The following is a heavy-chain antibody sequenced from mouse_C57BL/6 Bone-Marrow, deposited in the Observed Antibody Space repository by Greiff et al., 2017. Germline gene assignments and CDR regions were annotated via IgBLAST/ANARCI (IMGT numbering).Heavy chain of an antibody. V-gene: IGHV2-2*01. Sequence: VKLLESGPGLVQPSQSLSITCTVSGFSLTSYGVHWVRQSPGKGLEWLGVIWIGGSTDYNAAFISRLSISKDNTTSEVFFKMHSLQAADTAIYYCAGKGNDFYYYAMDYWGQGTSVTVSS. D-gene: IGHD2-4*01. CDR1: GFSLTSYG. CDR3: AGKGNDFYYYAMDY. CDR2: IWIGGST. J-gene: IGHJ4*01.